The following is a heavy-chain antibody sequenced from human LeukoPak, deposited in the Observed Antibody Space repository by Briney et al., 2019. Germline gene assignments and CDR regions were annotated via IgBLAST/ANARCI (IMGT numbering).Heavy chain of an antibody. CDR2: IAPSASYT. CDR1: RYFFTSYW. D-gene: IGHD5/OR15-5a*01. Sequence: GESPQISCSVSRYFFTSYWISWVRQMPGKGLLWMGRIAPSASYTNYSPSFQGHVTISADKSISTAYLQWSSLKASDTAMYYCARLTGPVSRPPPTWFDPWGQGTLVTVSS. V-gene: IGHV5-10-1*01. J-gene: IGHJ5*02. CDR3: ARLTGPVSRPPPTWFDP.